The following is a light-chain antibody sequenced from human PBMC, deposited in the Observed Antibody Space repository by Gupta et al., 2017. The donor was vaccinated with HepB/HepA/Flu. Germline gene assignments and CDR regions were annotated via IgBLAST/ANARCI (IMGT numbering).Light chain of an antibody. Sequence: EILLPQSPPTLSFSPGERATLSCRASQSVSSYLAWYQQKPGQAPRLLIYDASNRATGIPARFSGSGSGTDFTLTISSLEPEDFAVYYCQQRSNWPLTFGPGTKVDIK. CDR1: QSVSSY. CDR2: DAS. J-gene: IGKJ3*01. V-gene: IGKV3-11*01. CDR3: QQRSNWPLT.